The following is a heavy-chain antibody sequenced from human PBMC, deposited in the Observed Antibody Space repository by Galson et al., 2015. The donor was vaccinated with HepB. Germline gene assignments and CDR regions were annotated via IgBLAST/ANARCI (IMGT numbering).Heavy chain of an antibody. V-gene: IGHV3-64D*06. Sequence: SLRLSCAASGFTFSSYSMNWVRQAPGKGLEYVSAISSNGGSTYYADSVKGRFTISRDNSKNTLYLQMSSLRAEDTAVYYCVKDCTSCYGQHWGQGTLVTVSS. J-gene: IGHJ1*01. CDR1: GFTFSSYS. CDR2: ISSNGGST. CDR3: VKDCTSCYGQH. D-gene: IGHD2-2*01.